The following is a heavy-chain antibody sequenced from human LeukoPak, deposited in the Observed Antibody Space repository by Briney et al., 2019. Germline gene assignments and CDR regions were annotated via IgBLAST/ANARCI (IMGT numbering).Heavy chain of an antibody. CDR1: GYTFTSYG. CDR2: ISAYNGNT. CDR3: ARGSGSYYNFGLYYYYYGMDV. V-gene: IGHV1-18*01. J-gene: IGHJ6*02. Sequence: ASVKVSCKASGYTFTSYGISWVRQAPGQGLEWMGWISAYNGNTNYAQKFQGRVTMTRNTSISTAYMELSSLRSEDTAVYYCARGSGSYYNFGLYYYYYGMDVWGQGTTVTVSS. D-gene: IGHD3-10*01.